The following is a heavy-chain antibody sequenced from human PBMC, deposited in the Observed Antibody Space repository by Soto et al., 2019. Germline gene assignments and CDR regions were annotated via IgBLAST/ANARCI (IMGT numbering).Heavy chain of an antibody. Sequence: GGSLRLSCAASGFTFSSYGMHWVRQAPGKGLEWVAVIWYDGSNKYYADSVKGRFTISRDNSKNTLYLQMNSLRAEDTAVYYCARGLYSSSWYFDYWGQGTLVTVS. V-gene: IGHV3-33*01. CDR2: IWYDGSNK. D-gene: IGHD6-13*01. CDR1: GFTFSSYG. CDR3: ARGLYSSSWYFDY. J-gene: IGHJ4*02.